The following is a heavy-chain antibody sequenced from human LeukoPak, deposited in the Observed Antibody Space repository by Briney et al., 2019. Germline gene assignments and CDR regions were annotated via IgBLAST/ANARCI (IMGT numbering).Heavy chain of an antibody. D-gene: IGHD6-19*01. CDR2: ISSGSTI. V-gene: IGHV3-48*03. J-gene: IGHJ4*02. CDR1: GFTFSSYE. CDR3: ARESIAVAGAPLDY. Sequence: GGSLRLSCAASGFTFSSYEMDWVRQAPGKGLEWVSYISSGSTIYDADSVKGRFTTSRDNAKNSLYLQMNSLRAEDTAVYYCARESIAVAGAPLDYWGQGTLVTVSS.